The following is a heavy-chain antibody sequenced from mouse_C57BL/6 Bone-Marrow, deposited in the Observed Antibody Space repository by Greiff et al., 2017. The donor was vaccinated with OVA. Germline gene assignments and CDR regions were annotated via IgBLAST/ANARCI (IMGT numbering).Heavy chain of an antibody. CDR1: GFTFSSYA. CDR2: ISDGGSYT. J-gene: IGHJ3*01. CDR3: AREWPRGFAY. V-gene: IGHV5-4*01. Sequence: EVKLMESGGGLVKPGGSLKLSCAASGFTFSSYAMSWVRQTPEKRLEWVATISDGGSYTYYPDNVKGRFTISRDNAKNNLYLQMSHLKSEDTAMYYCAREWPRGFAYWGQGTLVTVSA.